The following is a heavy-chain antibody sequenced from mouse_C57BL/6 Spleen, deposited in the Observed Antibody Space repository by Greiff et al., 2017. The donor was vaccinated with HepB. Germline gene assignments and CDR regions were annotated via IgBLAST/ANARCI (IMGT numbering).Heavy chain of an antibody. J-gene: IGHJ4*01. D-gene: IGHD2-3*01. CDR2: INPNNGGT. Sequence: EVQLQQSGPELVKPGASVKISCKASGYTFTDYYMNWVKQSHGKSLEWIGDINPNNGGTSYNQKFKGKATLTVDKSSSTAYMELRSLTSEDSAVYYCARRGYYVDYAMDYWGQGTSVTVSS. CDR1: GYTFTDYY. V-gene: IGHV1-26*01. CDR3: ARRGYYVDYAMDY.